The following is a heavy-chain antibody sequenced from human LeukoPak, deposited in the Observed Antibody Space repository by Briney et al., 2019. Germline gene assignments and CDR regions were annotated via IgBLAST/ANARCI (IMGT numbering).Heavy chain of an antibody. CDR2: LHYSVDT. CDR3: ARRVPDDSAPGIAFDI. Sequence: SETPSFTCTVSGGSISYRGYYCTWIRQHPVKGLEWIGYLHYSVDTHYNPSLKSRVTISVDTSKIHFSLKLSSVTAADTAMYYCARRVPDDSAPGIAFDIWGQGTMVTVSS. D-gene: IGHD3-22*01. CDR1: GGSISYRGYY. J-gene: IGHJ3*02. V-gene: IGHV4-31*03.